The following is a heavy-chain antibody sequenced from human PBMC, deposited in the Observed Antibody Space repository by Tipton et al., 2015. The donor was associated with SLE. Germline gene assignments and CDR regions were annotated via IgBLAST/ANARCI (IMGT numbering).Heavy chain of an antibody. CDR2: IYYSGST. V-gene: IGHV4-59*01. CDR3: ARAPDSSGSPYYFDY. CDR1: GGSFSGYY. J-gene: IGHJ4*02. D-gene: IGHD1-26*01. Sequence: TLSLTCAVYGGSFSGYYWSWIRQPPGKGLEWIGYIYYSGSTNYNPSLKSRVTISVDTSKNQFSLKLSSVTAADTAVYYCARAPDSSGSPYYFDYWGQGTLVTVSS.